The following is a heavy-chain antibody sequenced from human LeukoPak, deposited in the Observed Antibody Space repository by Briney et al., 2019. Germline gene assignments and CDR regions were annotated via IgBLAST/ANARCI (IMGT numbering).Heavy chain of an antibody. V-gene: IGHV3-21*01. D-gene: IGHD5-18*01. CDR2: ISSSSSYI. CDR3: ARWMGGDSYGYSFDY. J-gene: IGHJ4*02. CDR1: GFTFSSYS. Sequence: PGGSLRLSCAASGFTFSSYSMNWVRQAPGKGLEWVSSISSSSSYIYYADSVKGRFTISRDNAKNSLYLQMNSLRAEDTAVYYCARWMGGDSYGYSFDYWGQGTLVTVSS.